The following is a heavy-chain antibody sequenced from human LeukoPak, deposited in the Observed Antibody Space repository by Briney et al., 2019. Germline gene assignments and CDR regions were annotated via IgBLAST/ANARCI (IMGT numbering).Heavy chain of an antibody. CDR2: IIPIFGTA. V-gene: IGHV1-69*05. D-gene: IGHD3-9*01. CDR1: GGTFSSYA. CDR3: ARGHYDILTGYDY. J-gene: IGHJ4*02. Sequence: SVKVSCKASGGTFSSYAISWVRQAPGQGLEWMGGIIPIFGTANYAQKFQGRVTMTRDMSTSTVYMELSSLRSEDTAVYYCARGHYDILTGYDYWGQGTLVTVSS.